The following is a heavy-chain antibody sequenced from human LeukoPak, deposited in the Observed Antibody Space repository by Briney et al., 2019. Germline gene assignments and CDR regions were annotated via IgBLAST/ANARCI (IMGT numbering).Heavy chain of an antibody. D-gene: IGHD3-10*01. CDR3: AKDIGSAPRKVAFDI. CDR1: GFTFDDYA. Sequence: GGSLRLSCAASGFTFDDYAMHWVRQAPGKGLEWVSGISWNSGSIGYADSVKGRFTISRDNAKNSLYLQMNSLRAEDTALYYCAKDIGSAPRKVAFDIWGQGTMVTVSS. J-gene: IGHJ3*02. CDR2: ISWNSGSI. V-gene: IGHV3-9*01.